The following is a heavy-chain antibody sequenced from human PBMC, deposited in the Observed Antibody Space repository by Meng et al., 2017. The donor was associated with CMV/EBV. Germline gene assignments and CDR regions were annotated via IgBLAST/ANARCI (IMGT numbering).Heavy chain of an antibody. CDR3: AKDSYPGGGSGPRWFDY. CDR2: IWYDGSNK. CDR1: GFTFSSYG. D-gene: IGHD3-3*01. J-gene: IGHJ4*02. V-gene: IGHV3-33*06. Sequence: GESLKISCAASGFTFSSYGMHWVRQAPGKGLEWVAVIWYDGSNKYYADSVKGRFTIPRDNSKNTLYLQMNSLRAEDTAVYYCAKDSYPGGGSGPRWFDYWGQGTLVTVSS.